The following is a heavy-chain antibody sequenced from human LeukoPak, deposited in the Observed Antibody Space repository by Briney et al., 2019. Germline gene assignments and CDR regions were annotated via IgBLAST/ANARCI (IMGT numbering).Heavy chain of an antibody. CDR3: ARGERIAAVGWFDP. V-gene: IGHV4-34*01. CDR2: INHSGST. Sequence: SETLSLTCAVYGGSFSGYYWSWIRQPPGKGLEWIGEINHSGSTNYNPSLKSRVTISVDTSKNQFSLKLSSVTAADTAVYYCARGERIAAVGWFDPWGQGTLVTVSS. CDR1: GGSFSGYY. J-gene: IGHJ5*02. D-gene: IGHD6-13*01.